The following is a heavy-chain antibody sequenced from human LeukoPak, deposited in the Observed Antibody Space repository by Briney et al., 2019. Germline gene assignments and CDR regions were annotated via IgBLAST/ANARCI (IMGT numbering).Heavy chain of an antibody. CDR3: ARVLGSEDWFDP. CDR2: INHSGST. D-gene: IGHD3-3*02. J-gene: IGHJ5*02. V-gene: IGHV4-34*01. Sequence: SETLSLTCAVYGGSFSGYYWSWIRQPPGKGLEWIGEINHSGSTNYNPFIKSRVTISVDTSKNQFSLKLSSVTAADTAVYYCARVLGSEDWFDPWGQGTLVTVSS. CDR1: GGSFSGYY.